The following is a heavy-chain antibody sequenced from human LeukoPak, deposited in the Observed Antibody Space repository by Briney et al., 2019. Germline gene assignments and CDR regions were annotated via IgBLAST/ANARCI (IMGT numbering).Heavy chain of an antibody. CDR2: MYYSGIT. D-gene: IGHD4-17*01. Sequence: SETLSLTCTVSGDSISSSSYYWGWIRQPPGKGLEWIGSMYYSGITYYNPSLKSRVTISVDTSKNQFSLKLSSVTAADTAVYYCARDHGDLRPFDYWGQGTLVTVSS. CDR1: GDSISSSSYY. J-gene: IGHJ4*02. V-gene: IGHV4-39*07. CDR3: ARDHGDLRPFDY.